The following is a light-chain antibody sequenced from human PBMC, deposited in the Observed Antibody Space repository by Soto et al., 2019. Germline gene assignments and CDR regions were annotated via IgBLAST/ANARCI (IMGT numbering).Light chain of an antibody. CDR2: EVS. CDR3: SSYTSSSTLVV. CDR1: SSDVGAYNY. J-gene: IGLJ2*01. Sequence: QSALTQPASVSGSPGQSITISCTGASSDVGAYNYVSWYQQHPGKAPKLMIYEVSYRPSGVSNRFSGSKSGNTASLTISGLQDEDEADYYCSSYTSSSTLVVFGGGTKLTVL. V-gene: IGLV2-14*01.